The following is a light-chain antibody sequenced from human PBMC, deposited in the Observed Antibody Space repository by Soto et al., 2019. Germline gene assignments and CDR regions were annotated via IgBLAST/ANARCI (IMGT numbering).Light chain of an antibody. CDR2: SAS. CDR3: QQTYNAPYT. V-gene: IGKV1-39*01. CDR1: QNIGTS. J-gene: IGKJ2*01. Sequence: DIQMTQSPSSLSVSMGDRVTITSRASQNIGTSLNWYQMKLGRAPTLLIYSASTLQSGAPSRFSGGGSGTDFTLTINSLQPEDFATYSCQQTYNAPYTFGQGTMLEIK.